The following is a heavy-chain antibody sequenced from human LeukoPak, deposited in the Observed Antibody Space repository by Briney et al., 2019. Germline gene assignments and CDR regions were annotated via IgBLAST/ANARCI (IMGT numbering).Heavy chain of an antibody. CDR3: ARHYGP. Sequence: SETLSLTCAVYGGSFSGYYWSWIRQPPGKGLEWIGSIYVSGSTYYNPSLKSRVTISVDTSKNQFSLKLNSVTAADTAVYYCARHYGPWGQGTLVTVSS. J-gene: IGHJ5*02. CDR2: IYVSGST. V-gene: IGHV4-34*01. D-gene: IGHD3-16*01. CDR1: GGSFSGYY.